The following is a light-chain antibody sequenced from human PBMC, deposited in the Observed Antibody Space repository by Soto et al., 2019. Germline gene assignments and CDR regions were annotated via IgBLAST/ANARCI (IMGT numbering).Light chain of an antibody. Sequence: DIVMTQSPDSLAVSLGERATVNCKSSQSISHSSNNNNYLAWYQHKPGQPPKLLITWASTRASGVPDRFSGSGSGTDFTLAISSLQAEDVAVYFCQQDYTSPLTFGGGTKVEIK. CDR2: WAS. CDR1: QSISHSSNNNNY. J-gene: IGKJ4*01. V-gene: IGKV4-1*01. CDR3: QQDYTSPLT.